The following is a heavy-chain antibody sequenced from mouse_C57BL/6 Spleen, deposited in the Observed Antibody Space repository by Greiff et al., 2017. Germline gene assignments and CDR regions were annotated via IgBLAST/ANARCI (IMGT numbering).Heavy chain of an antibody. CDR2: IYPRDGSN. CDR1: GYTFTSYD. V-gene: IGHV1-85*01. Sequence: QVQLQQSGPELVKPGASVKLSCKASGYTFTSYDINWVKQRPGQGLEWIGWIYPRDGSNKYNEKFKGKATLTVDTSSSTAYMELHSLASEEAAVYFCARDRTTLVARYYFDYWGQGTTLTVSS. CDR3: ARDRTTLVARYYFDY. J-gene: IGHJ2*01. D-gene: IGHD1-1*01.